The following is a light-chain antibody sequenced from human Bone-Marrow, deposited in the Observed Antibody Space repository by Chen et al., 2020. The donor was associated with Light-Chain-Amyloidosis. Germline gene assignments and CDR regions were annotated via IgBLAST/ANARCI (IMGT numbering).Light chain of an antibody. Sequence: SYVLTQPSSVSVAPGQMATTACGGNNIGSTSVHWYQQTSGQAPLLVVYDDSDRPSGIPERLSGSNSGNTATLTISRVEAGDEADYYCQVWDRSSDRPVFGGGSKLTVL. CDR1: NIGSTS. J-gene: IGLJ3*02. V-gene: IGLV3-21*02. CDR3: QVWDRSSDRPV. CDR2: DDS.